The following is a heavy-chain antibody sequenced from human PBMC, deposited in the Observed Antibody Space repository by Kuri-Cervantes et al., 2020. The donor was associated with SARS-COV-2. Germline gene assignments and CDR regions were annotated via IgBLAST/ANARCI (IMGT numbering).Heavy chain of an antibody. Sequence: GASKKISSAASGSTFSAYWVHWVRHAPGKGLLWVSQIDGDGVSIGYEESVKGRYTISRDNAKDTLYLQMSGLRAEDTAMYCCARGGGMDVWGQGTTVTVSS. J-gene: IGHJ6*02. CDR2: IDGDGVSI. CDR3: ARGGGMDV. V-gene: IGHV3-74*01. CDR1: GSTFSAYW.